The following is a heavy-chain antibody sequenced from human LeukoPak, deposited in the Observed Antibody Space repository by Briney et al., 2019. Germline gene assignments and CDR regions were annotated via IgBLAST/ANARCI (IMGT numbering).Heavy chain of an antibody. CDR3: AKDALRMTIFGVAFDI. D-gene: IGHD3-3*01. Sequence: GGSLRLSCAASGFTFSSYAMSWVCQAPGKGLDWVSGISGSGGSTYYADSVKGRFTISRDNSKNTLYLQMNSLRAGDTGVYYCAKDALRMTIFGVAFDIWGQGTIVTVSS. CDR2: ISGSGGST. V-gene: IGHV3-23*01. CDR1: GFTFSSYA. J-gene: IGHJ3*02.